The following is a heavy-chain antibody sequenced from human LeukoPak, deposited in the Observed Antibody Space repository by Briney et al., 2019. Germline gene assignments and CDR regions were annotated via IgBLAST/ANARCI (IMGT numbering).Heavy chain of an antibody. V-gene: IGHV1-18*01. CDR1: GYTFTSYG. Sequence: ASVKVSCKASGYTFTSYGISWVRQAPGQGLKWMGWISAYNGNTNYAQKLQGRVTMTTDTSTSTAYMELRSLRSDDTAVYYCARVSYSNYYYYYMDVWGKGTTVTVSS. D-gene: IGHD4-11*01. CDR3: ARVSYSNYYYYYMDV. CDR2: ISAYNGNT. J-gene: IGHJ6*03.